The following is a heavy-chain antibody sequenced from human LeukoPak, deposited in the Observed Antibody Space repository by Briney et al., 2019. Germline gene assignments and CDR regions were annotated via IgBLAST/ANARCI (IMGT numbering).Heavy chain of an antibody. CDR1: GFTFGDYA. V-gene: IGHV3-49*04. D-gene: IGHD6-19*01. CDR2: IRSKAYGGTT. Sequence: PGRSLRLSCTASGFTFGDYAMSWVRQAPGKGLEWVGFIRSKAYGGTTEYAASVKGRFTISRDDSKSIAYLQMNSLKTEDTAVYYCTRDHSSGWYYFDYWGQGTLVTVSS. CDR3: TRDHSSGWYYFDY. J-gene: IGHJ4*02.